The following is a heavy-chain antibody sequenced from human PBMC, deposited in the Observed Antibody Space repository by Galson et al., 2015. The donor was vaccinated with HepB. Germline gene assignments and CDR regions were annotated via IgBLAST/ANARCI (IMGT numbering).Heavy chain of an antibody. D-gene: IGHD6-19*01. J-gene: IGHJ4*02. CDR3: ARDSISVARFDY. CDR2: INNDGSST. Sequence: SLRLSCAASGFTFNTYWMHWVRQAPGKGLVWVSRINNDGSSTTYADSVKGRFTISRDNAKNTLYLQMNSLRAEDTAVCYCARDSISVARFDYWGQGTLVTVSS. CDR1: GFTFNTYW. V-gene: IGHV3-74*01.